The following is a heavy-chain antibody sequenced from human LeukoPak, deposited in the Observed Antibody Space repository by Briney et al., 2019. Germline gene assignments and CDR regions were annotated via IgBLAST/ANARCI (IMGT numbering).Heavy chain of an antibody. CDR1: GGASSGYY. D-gene: IGHD5-24*01. CDR3: ARTRDGYLRY. CDR2: IDHRGST. Sequence: TSETLSLTCAAYGGASSGYYCTWIRQPPGKGLEWIAEIDHRGSTHYNPSLQSRVTISIDTSKNQFSLKVSSVTAADTALYYCARTRDGYLRYWSQGSLVTVSS. J-gene: IGHJ4*02. V-gene: IGHV4-34*01.